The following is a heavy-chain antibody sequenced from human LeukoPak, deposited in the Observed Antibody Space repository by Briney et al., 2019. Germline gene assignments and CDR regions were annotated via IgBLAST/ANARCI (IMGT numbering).Heavy chain of an antibody. J-gene: IGHJ4*02. Sequence: SETLSLTCTVSGGSISSYYWSWIRQPPGKGLEWIGHIYGSGSTNYNPSLKSRVTLSVDTSKNQFSLKLSSVTAADTAVYYCARENSNSWYLDYWGQGTLVTVSS. CDR2: IYGSGST. D-gene: IGHD6-13*01. V-gene: IGHV4-59*01. CDR1: GGSISSYY. CDR3: ARENSNSWYLDY.